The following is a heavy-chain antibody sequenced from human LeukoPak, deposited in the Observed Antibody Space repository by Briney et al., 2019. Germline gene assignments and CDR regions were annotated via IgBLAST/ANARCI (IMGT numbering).Heavy chain of an antibody. D-gene: IGHD6-19*01. J-gene: IGHJ4*02. CDR2: IYSGGST. CDR1: GFTVSSNY. Sequence: GGSLRLSCAASGFTVSSNYMSWVRQAPGKGLEWVSVIYSGGSTYYADSVKGRFTISRDNSKNTLYLQMNSLRTEDTAVYYCATDRASKGEQWLGYLSFWGQGTLVTVSS. CDR3: ATDRASKGEQWLGYLSF. V-gene: IGHV3-66*01.